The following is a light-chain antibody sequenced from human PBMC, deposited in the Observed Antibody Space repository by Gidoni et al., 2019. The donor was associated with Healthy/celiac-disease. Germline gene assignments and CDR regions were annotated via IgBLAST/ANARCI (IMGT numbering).Light chain of an antibody. CDR1: SSNSGSNY. Sequence: QSVLTQPPSAYGTPGQRVTISCSGSSSNSGSNYVYRYQQLPGTAPKLPIYRNNHRPSGVPDRCSVSKSGTSASLAISGLRSEYEADDYCAAWDDSLSGQVFGGGTKLTVL. J-gene: IGLJ3*02. CDR2: RNN. CDR3: AAWDDSLSGQV. V-gene: IGLV1-47*01.